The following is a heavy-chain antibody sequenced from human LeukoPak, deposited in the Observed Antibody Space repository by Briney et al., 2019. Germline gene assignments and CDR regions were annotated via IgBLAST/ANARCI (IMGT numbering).Heavy chain of an antibody. D-gene: IGHD4-23*01. CDR3: ARYRGTPTKYYFDY. Sequence: GGSLRLSCAASGFTFSSYSMNWVRQAQGKGLEWVSCISSSGSTIYYADSVKGRFTISRDNAKNSLYLQMNSLRAEDTAVYYCARYRGTPTKYYFDYWGQGTLVTVSS. J-gene: IGHJ4*02. CDR2: ISSSGSTI. V-gene: IGHV3-48*04. CDR1: GFTFSSYS.